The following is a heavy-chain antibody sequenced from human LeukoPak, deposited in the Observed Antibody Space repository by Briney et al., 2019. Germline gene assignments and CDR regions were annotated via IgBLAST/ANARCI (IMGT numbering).Heavy chain of an antibody. J-gene: IGHJ6*02. D-gene: IGHD2-21*01. CDR2: IYYSGST. Sequence: SETLSLTCTVSGGSISSYYWSWIRQPPGKGLEWIGYIYYSGSTNYNPSLKSRVTISVDTSKNQFSLKLCSVTAADTAVYYCASSLIVYGMDVWGQGTTVTVSS. V-gene: IGHV4-59*01. CDR3: ASSLIVYGMDV. CDR1: GGSISSYY.